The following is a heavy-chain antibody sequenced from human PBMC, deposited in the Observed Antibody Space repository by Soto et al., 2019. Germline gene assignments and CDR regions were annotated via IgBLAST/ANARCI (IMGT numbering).Heavy chain of an antibody. CDR1: GFTFSTYV. D-gene: IGHD3-3*01. V-gene: IGHV3-30*18. CDR3: AKAPEWLPAGDALAI. Sequence: GGSLRLSCAASGFTFSTYVMHWVRQAPGKGLEWVTVISSDGSNKYYADSVKGRFTISRDNSKNTLYRQMNSLRAEDTALYYCAKAPEWLPAGDALAIWGQGTMVTVSS. J-gene: IGHJ3*02. CDR2: ISSDGSNK.